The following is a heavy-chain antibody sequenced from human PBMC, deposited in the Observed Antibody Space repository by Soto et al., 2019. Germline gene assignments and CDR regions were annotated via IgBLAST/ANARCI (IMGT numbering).Heavy chain of an antibody. CDR2: IRSEAYGGTP. CDR1: GFTFRDYA. Sequence: PGGSLRLSCSGSGFTFRDYALTWFRQTPGKGLECVGFIRSEAYGGTPDYAASVQGRFTISRDDFRGVAYLQMDSLRSEDTGTYYCSTLPRNRRGFPFICWGQGTQVTVSS. V-gene: IGHV3-49*03. D-gene: IGHD3-22*01. J-gene: IGHJ4*02. CDR3: STLPRNRRGFPFIC.